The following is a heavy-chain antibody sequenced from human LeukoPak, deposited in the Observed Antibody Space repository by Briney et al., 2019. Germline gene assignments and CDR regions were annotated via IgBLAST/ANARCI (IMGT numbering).Heavy chain of an antibody. Sequence: ASVKVSCKASGYTFTSYDINWVRQATGQGLEWMGWMNPNSGNTGYAQKFQGRVNMTKNTSISTAYMEVSSLRSEDTAVYYCATHYYGSGSYYQPTDYWGQGTLVTVSS. CDR3: ATHYYGSGSYYQPTDY. CDR1: GYTFTSYD. D-gene: IGHD3-10*01. J-gene: IGHJ4*02. CDR2: MNPNSGNT. V-gene: IGHV1-8*01.